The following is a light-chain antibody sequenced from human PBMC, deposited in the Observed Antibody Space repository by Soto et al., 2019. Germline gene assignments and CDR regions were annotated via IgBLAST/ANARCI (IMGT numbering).Light chain of an antibody. J-gene: IGKJ1*01. Sequence: EIVLTQSPGTLSLSPGERAILSCRASQSLSSSFLAWYQQKPGQAPRLLIYSSSNRATDIPARFSGSGSGTEFTLTISSLQSEDFAVYYCQQYNNWPKTFGQGTKVDIK. CDR1: QSLSSS. CDR3: QQYNNWPKT. V-gene: IGKV3D-15*01. CDR2: SSS.